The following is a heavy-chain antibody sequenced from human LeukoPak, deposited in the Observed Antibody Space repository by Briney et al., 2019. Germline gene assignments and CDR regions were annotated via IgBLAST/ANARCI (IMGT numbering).Heavy chain of an antibody. J-gene: IGHJ3*02. D-gene: IGHD2-15*01. CDR2: ISWNSGSI. V-gene: IGHV3-9*03. CDR1: GFTFSDYS. Sequence: LRLSCAASGFTFSDYSMSWIRQAPGKGLEWVSGISWNSGSIGYADSVQGRFTISRDNAKNSLYLQMNSLRAEDMALYYCAKAREDDCSGGGCQSGALHIWGQGTMVTVSS. CDR3: AKAREDDCSGGGCQSGALHI.